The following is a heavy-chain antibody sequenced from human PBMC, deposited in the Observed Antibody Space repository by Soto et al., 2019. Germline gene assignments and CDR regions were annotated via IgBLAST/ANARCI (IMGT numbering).Heavy chain of an antibody. CDR2: IWYDGSNK. J-gene: IGHJ4*02. D-gene: IGHD5-12*01. Sequence: GGSLRLSCAASGFTFSNYAMNWVRQAPGKGLEWVAVIWYDGSNKYYADSVKGRFTISRDNSKNTLYLQMNSLRAEDTAVYYCARDRGYSGYHFDYWGQGTLVTVS. CDR1: GFTFSNYA. CDR3: ARDRGYSGYHFDY. V-gene: IGHV3-33*08.